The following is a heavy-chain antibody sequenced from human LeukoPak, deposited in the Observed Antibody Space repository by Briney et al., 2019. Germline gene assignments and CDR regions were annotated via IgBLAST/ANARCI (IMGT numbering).Heavy chain of an antibody. D-gene: IGHD2-8*02. CDR3: ARELVVGPAEYFQH. CDR1: GFTFSTSW. V-gene: IGHV3-7*01. J-gene: IGHJ1*01. CDR2: INHDGRET. Sequence: GGSLRLSCAASGFTFSTSWMTWVRQTPGKWLEWVANINHDGRETYYVGSVKGRLTISRDNAKNSLYLQMNSLREEDTAIYYCARELVVGPAEYFQHWGQGTVVTVSS.